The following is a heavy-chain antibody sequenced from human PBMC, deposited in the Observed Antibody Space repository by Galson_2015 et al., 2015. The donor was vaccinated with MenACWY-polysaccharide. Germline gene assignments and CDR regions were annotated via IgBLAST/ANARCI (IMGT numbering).Heavy chain of an antibody. D-gene: IGHD6-19*01. V-gene: IGHV3-73*01. J-gene: IGHJ4*02. CDR2: IRSKANSYAT. CDR1: GFTFSGSA. CDR3: TVRVAVAGTGY. Sequence: SLRLSCAASGFTFSGSAMHWVRQASGKGLEWVGRIRSKANSYATAYAASVKGRFTTSRDDSKNTAYLQMNSLKTEDTAVYYCTVRVAVAGTGYWGQGTLVTVSS.